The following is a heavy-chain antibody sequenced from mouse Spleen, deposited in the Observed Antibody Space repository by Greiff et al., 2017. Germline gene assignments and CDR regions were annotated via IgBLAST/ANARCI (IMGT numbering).Heavy chain of an antibody. CDR1: GYTFTSYW. CDR3: ARGGDEGPYFDY. J-gene: IGHJ2*01. CDR2: IDPSDSYT. Sequence: QVQLQQPGAELVKPGASVKLSCKASGYTFTSYWMQWVKQRPGQGLEWIGEIDPSDSYTNYNQKFKGKATLTVDTSSSTAYMQLSSLTSEDSAVYYCARGGDEGPYFDYWGQGTTLTVSS. V-gene: IGHV1-50*01. D-gene: IGHD3-3*01.